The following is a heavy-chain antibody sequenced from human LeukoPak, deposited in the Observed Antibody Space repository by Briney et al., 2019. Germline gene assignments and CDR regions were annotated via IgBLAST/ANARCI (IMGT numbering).Heavy chain of an antibody. CDR1: GFTFSSYE. CDR2: ISGSGGST. CDR3: AKDTGYYDSSGCSDY. Sequence: GGSLRLSCAASGFTFSSYEMNWVRQAPGKGLEWVSAISGSGGSTYYADSVKGRFTISRDNSKNTLYLQMNSLRAEDTAVYYCAKDTGYYDSSGCSDYWGQGTLVTVSS. V-gene: IGHV3-23*01. J-gene: IGHJ4*02. D-gene: IGHD3-22*01.